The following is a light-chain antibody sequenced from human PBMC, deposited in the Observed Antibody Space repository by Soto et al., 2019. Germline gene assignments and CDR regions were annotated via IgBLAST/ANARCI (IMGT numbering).Light chain of an antibody. CDR3: QVWDSASDSFV. Sequence: SYELTQPPSVSVAPGQTARITCGGNNIGIKSVHWYHQKPGQAPLLVVYDDRYRPSGIPERFSGSNSGNTATLTISRVEAGDEADYYCQVWDSASDSFVFGSGTKVTVL. V-gene: IGLV3-21*02. CDR2: DDR. CDR1: NIGIKS. J-gene: IGLJ1*01.